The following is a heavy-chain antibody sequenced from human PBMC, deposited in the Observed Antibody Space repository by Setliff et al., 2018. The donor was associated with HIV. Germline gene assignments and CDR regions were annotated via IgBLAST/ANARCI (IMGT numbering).Heavy chain of an antibody. CDR2: INPSGGST. CDR1: GYTFTSYY. J-gene: IGHJ3*02. V-gene: IGHV1-46*01. Sequence: ASVKVSCKASGYTFTSYYIHWVRQAPGQGLEWMGIINPSGGSTTYAQKFQGRVTMTRDTSTSTVYMELSSLRSEDTAVYYCARTPIAPDAFDIWGQGTMVTVSS. CDR3: ARTPIAPDAFDI.